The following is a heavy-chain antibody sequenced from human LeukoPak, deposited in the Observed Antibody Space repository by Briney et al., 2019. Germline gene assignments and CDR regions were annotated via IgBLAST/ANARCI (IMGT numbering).Heavy chain of an antibody. CDR1: GFTFSGYS. V-gene: IGHV3-21*01. CDR3: AKGDRDGYPEDAFDI. D-gene: IGHD5-24*01. Sequence: PGGSLRLSCAASGFTFSGYSMNWVRQAPGKGLEWVSSISSSSGYIYYADSVKGRFTISRDNSKNTLYLQMNSLRAEDAAVYYCAKGDRDGYPEDAFDIWGQGTMVTVSS. J-gene: IGHJ3*02. CDR2: ISSSSGYI.